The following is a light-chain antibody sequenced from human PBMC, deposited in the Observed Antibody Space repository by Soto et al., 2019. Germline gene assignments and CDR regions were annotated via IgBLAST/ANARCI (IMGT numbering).Light chain of an antibody. CDR3: SSYAGSTLYV. CDR2: EVS. J-gene: IGLJ1*01. Sequence: QSVLTQPPSASGSPGQSVTISCTGTSSDVGGYNYVSWYQQHPGKAPKLMIYEVSKRPSGVPDRFSGSKSGNTASLTVSGLQAEDEADYYSSSYAGSTLYVYGTGTKLTVL. CDR1: SSDVGGYNY. V-gene: IGLV2-8*01.